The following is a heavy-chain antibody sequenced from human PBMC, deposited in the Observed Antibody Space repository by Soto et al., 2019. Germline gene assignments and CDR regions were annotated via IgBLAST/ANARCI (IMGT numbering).Heavy chain of an antibody. CDR2: IIPIFGTA. J-gene: IGHJ3*02. CDR1: GGTFSSYA. D-gene: IGHD3-22*01. Sequence: QVQLVQSGAEVKKPGSSVKVSCKASGGTFSSYAISWVRQAPGQGLEWMGGIIPIFGTANYAQKFQGRVTIAADESTSPAYMERSSLRSEDTAVYYCASRDYYDSSGSGAFDIWGQGTMVTVSS. V-gene: IGHV1-69*12. CDR3: ASRDYYDSSGSGAFDI.